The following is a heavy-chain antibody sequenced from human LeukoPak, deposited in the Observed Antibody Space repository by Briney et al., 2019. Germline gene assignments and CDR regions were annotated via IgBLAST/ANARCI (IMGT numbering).Heavy chain of an antibody. J-gene: IGHJ5*02. Sequence: PGGSLRLSCAASGFIFSSYWLRWVRQAPGKGLEWVANINRDGSDQYYVDSVKGRFTISRDNARTSLYLQMNSLRVEDTGVYYCARGDPHADLWGQGTLVTVSS. CDR2: INRDGSDQ. CDR3: ARGDPHADL. V-gene: IGHV3-7*01. CDR1: GFIFSSYW.